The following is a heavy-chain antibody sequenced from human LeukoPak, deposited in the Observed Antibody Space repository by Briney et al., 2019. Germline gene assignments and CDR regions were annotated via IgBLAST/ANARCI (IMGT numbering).Heavy chain of an antibody. V-gene: IGHV3-74*01. J-gene: IGHJ4*02. D-gene: IGHD2-15*01. CDR2: INTDGSDT. CDR1: GFTFSNYW. Sequence: GGSLRLSCAASGFTFSNYWMHWVRQAPGKGLVWVSRINTDGSDTTYADSVKGRFTISRDNAKNTLYLQMKSLSAEDTAVYYCTTFPTHDGSLWYFDYWGQGTLVTVSS. CDR3: TTFPTHDGSLWYFDY.